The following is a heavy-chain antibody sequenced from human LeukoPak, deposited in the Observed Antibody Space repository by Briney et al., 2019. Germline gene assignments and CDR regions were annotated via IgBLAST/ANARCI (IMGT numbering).Heavy chain of an antibody. CDR3: ARALVGATGFAFDI. V-gene: IGHV3-21*01. J-gene: IGHJ3*02. CDR1: GFTFSSYS. D-gene: IGHD1-26*01. Sequence: GGSLRLSCAASGFTFSSYSMNWVRQAPGKGLEWVSSISSSSSYIYYADSVKGRFTISRDNAKNSLYLQMNSLRAEDTAVYYCARALVGATGFAFDIWGQGTMVTVSS. CDR2: ISSSSSYI.